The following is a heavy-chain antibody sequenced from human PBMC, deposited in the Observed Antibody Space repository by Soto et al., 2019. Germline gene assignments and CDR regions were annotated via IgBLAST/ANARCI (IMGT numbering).Heavy chain of an antibody. Sequence: QLQLQESGPGLVKPSETLSLTCTVSGGSISSSSYYWGWIRQPPGKGLEWIGSIYYSGSTYYNPSLKSRVTISVDTSKNQFSLKLSSVTAADTAVYYCARHGPVYSSSWYRGNWFDPWGQGTLVTVSS. J-gene: IGHJ5*02. CDR2: IYYSGST. CDR3: ARHGPVYSSSWYRGNWFDP. CDR1: GGSISSSSYY. D-gene: IGHD6-13*01. V-gene: IGHV4-39*01.